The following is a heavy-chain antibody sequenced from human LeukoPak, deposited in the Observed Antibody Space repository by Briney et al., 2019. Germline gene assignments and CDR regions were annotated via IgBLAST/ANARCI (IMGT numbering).Heavy chain of an antibody. V-gene: IGHV1-2*02. Sequence: GASVKVSCKASGYTFTGYYMHWVRQAPGQGLEWMGWINPNSSGTNYAQKFQGRVTITADESTSTAYMELSSLRSEDTAVYYCARGSKIQLPLWGFWFDPWGQGTLVTVSS. CDR1: GYTFTGYY. CDR3: ARGSKIQLPLWGFWFDP. J-gene: IGHJ5*02. CDR2: INPNSSGT. D-gene: IGHD5-18*01.